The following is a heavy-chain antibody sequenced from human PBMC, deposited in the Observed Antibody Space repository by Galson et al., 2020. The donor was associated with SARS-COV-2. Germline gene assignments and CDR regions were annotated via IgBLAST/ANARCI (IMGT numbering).Heavy chain of an antibody. J-gene: IGHJ5*02. CDR3: ARDRPVNYDILTGYYWFDP. V-gene: IGHV4-39*07. CDR1: GDSISSADYY. CDR2: IYYSGST. D-gene: IGHD3-9*01. Sequence: SETLSLTCTVSGDSISSADYYWTWIRQPPGKGPEWIGSIYYSGSTYSNPSLKSRVTLSVDTSKNQFSLKLSSVTAADTAVYYCARDRPVNYDILTGYYWFDPWGQGTLVTVSS.